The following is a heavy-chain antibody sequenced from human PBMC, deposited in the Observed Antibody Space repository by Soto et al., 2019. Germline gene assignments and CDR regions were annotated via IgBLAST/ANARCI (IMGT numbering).Heavy chain of an antibody. CDR2: ISYDGNNK. Sequence: LRLSCAASGFTFSSYGMHWVRQAPGKGLEWVAVISYDGNNKYYADSVKGRFIVSRDNSKNTLYLQMSRLKPEDTAVYYCAKTDRKLPLWFTIGDVWGQGTTVTVSS. J-gene: IGHJ6*02. CDR1: GFTFSSYG. CDR3: AKTDRKLPLWFTIGDV. D-gene: IGHD3-10*01. V-gene: IGHV3-30*18.